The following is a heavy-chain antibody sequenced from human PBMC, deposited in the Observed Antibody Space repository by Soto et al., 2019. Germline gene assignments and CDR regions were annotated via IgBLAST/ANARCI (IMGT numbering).Heavy chain of an antibody. V-gene: IGHV3-21*01. J-gene: IGHJ4*02. CDR1: GFTFSSYS. D-gene: IGHD6-6*01. Sequence: GGSLRLSCAASGFTFSSYSMNWVRQAPGKGLEWVSSISSSSSYIYYADSVKGRFTISRDNAKNSLYLQMNSLRAEDTAVYYCARERAIAARTLFDYWGQGTLVTVSS. CDR3: ARERAIAARTLFDY. CDR2: ISSSSSYI.